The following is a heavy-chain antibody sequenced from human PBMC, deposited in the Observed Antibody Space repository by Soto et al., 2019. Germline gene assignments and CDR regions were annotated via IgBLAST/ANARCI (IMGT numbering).Heavy chain of an antibody. Sequence: SGTLSLTCAVYGESFSGYYWSWIRQPPGKGLEWIGEINHSGSTNYNPSLKSRVTISVDRSKNQFSLKLSSVTAADTAVYYCARVPSPWGQGTLVTVSS. CDR2: INHSGST. CDR3: ARVPSP. V-gene: IGHV4-34*01. J-gene: IGHJ5*02. CDR1: GESFSGYY.